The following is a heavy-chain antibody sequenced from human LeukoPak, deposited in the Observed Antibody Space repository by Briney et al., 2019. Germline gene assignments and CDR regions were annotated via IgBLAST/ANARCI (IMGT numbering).Heavy chain of an antibody. D-gene: IGHD2-2*01. V-gene: IGHV3-21*01. CDR2: ISSSSSYI. Sequence: GGSLRLSCAASGFTFSSYSMNWVRQAPGKGLEWVSSISSSSSYIYYADSVKGRFTISRDNAKNSLYLQMNSLRAEDTAVYYCAREVVPAATYYYYYYMDVWGKGTTVTVPS. J-gene: IGHJ6*03. CDR1: GFTFSSYS. CDR3: AREVVPAATYYYYYYMDV.